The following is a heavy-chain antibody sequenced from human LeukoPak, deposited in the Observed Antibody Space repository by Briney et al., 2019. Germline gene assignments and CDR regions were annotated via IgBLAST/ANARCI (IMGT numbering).Heavy chain of an antibody. CDR3: ARQSGYRNDAFDI. CDR1: GGSISSYY. V-gene: IGHV4-59*08. CDR2: IYYSGST. D-gene: IGHD1-14*01. Sequence: SETLSLTCTVSGGSISSYYWSWIRQPPGKGLEWIGYIYYSGSTNYNPSLKSRVTISVDTSKNQFSLKLSSVTAADTAVYYCARQSGYRNDAFDIWGQGTMVTVSS. J-gene: IGHJ3*02.